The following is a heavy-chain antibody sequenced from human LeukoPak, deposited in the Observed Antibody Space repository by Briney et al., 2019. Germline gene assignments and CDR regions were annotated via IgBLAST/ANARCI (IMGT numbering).Heavy chain of an antibody. J-gene: IGHJ6*03. D-gene: IGHD5-18*01. Sequence: GRSLRLSCAASGFTFSSSVMHWVRQAPGKGLEWVAVISYDGSNKYYADSVKGRFTISRDNSKNTLYLQMNSLRAEDTAVYYCARGPYTAIALYYMDVWGKGTTVTVSS. CDR3: ARGPYTAIALYYMDV. CDR2: ISYDGSNK. V-gene: IGHV3-30*04. CDR1: GFTFSSSV.